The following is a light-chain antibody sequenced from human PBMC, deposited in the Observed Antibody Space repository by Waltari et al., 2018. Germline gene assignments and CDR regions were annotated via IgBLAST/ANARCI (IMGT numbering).Light chain of an antibody. CDR2: KAS. J-gene: IGKJ2*01. Sequence: LSAPVGDRVTITCRASENVSTWLAWYQQKPGKAPKLLVYKASTLRSGAPSRFIGSGSGTEFSLTISSLQPDDFATYYCQQSYTYSYTFGQGTKLEIK. CDR3: QQSYTYSYT. V-gene: IGKV1-5*03. CDR1: ENVSTW.